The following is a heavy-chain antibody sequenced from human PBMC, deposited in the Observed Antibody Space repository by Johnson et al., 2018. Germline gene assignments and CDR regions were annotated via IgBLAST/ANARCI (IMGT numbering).Heavy chain of an antibody. V-gene: IGHV1-69*01. Sequence: QVQLQESGAEVKKPGSSVKVSCKASGGTFSSYGISWVRQAPGQGLEWMGWFIPIFGAANYGQKFQGRVTITADESTNTAYMELSSLRSEDTAVYFCAAPISAGAEYFQHWGQGTLVTVSS. J-gene: IGHJ1*01. CDR1: GGTFSSYG. CDR2: FIPIFGAA. CDR3: AAPISAGAEYFQH. D-gene: IGHD3-3*01.